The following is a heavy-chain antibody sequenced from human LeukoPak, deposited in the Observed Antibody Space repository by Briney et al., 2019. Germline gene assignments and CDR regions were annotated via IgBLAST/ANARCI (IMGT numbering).Heavy chain of an antibody. CDR3: ARAAAGPSNNWFDP. CDR2: ISAYNGNT. D-gene: IGHD6-13*01. Sequence: ASVKVSCKASGYTFTSYGISWVRQTPGQGLEWMGWISAYNGNTNYAQKPQGRVTMTTDTSTSTAYMELRSLRSDDTAVYYCARAAAGPSNNWFDPWGQGTLVTVSS. CDR1: GYTFTSYG. J-gene: IGHJ5*02. V-gene: IGHV1-18*01.